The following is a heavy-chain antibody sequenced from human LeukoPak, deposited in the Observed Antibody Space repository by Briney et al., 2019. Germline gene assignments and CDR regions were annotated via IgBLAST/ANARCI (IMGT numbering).Heavy chain of an antibody. D-gene: IGHD3-10*01. V-gene: IGHV4-59*05. Sequence: PGGSLRLSCAASGFIFSSYEMNWVRQAPGKGLEWIGSIYYSGSTYYNPSLKSRVTISVDTSKNQFSLKLSSVTAADTAVYYCASGSGGYWGQGTLVTVSS. CDR2: IYYSGST. CDR1: GFIFSSYE. J-gene: IGHJ4*02. CDR3: ASGSGGY.